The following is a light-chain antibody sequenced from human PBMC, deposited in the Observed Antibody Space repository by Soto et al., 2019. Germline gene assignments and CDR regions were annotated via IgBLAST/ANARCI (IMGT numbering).Light chain of an antibody. CDR1: QDISGY. J-gene: IGKJ1*01. CDR3: QELDSYPPGA. Sequence: DIHLAQSPSFLSASVGDRVTITCRASQDISGYLAWYQQKPGKAPKLLIYATSTLQYGVPSRFSGSGSETEFTLTINNLQPEDFATYFCQELDSYPPGAFGQGTKVDI. CDR2: ATS. V-gene: IGKV1-9*01.